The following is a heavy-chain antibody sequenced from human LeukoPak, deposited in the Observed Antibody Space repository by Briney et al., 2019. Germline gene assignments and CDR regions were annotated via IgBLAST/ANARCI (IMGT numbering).Heavy chain of an antibody. CDR1: GYSFATYW. V-gene: IGHV5-51*01. CDR3: ARQYDSSGYYEYYFDS. J-gene: IGHJ4*02. CDR2: IFPGDSDT. D-gene: IGHD3-22*01. Sequence: GESLKISCKGSGYSFATYWIAWVRQMPGKGLEWMGIIFPGDSDTRYSPSFQGQVTISADKSISTAYLQWSSLKASDTAMYYCARQYDSSGYYEYYFDSWGQGTLSPSPQ.